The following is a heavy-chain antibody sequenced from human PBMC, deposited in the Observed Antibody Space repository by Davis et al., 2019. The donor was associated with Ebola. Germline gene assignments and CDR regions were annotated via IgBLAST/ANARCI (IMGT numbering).Heavy chain of an antibody. CDR2: IKQDGSEK. CDR3: ARMRWLQSNWFDP. D-gene: IGHD5-24*01. J-gene: IGHJ5*02. Sequence: GESLKISCAASGFTFSSYWMSWVRQAPGKGLEWVANIKQDGSEKYYVDSVKGRFTISRDNAKNSLYLQMNSLRAEDTAVYYCARMRWLQSNWFDPWGQGTLVTVSS. CDR1: GFTFSSYW. V-gene: IGHV3-7*03.